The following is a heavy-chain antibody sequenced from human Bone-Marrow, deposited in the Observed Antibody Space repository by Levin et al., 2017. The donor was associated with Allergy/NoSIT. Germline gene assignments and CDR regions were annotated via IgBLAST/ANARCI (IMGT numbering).Heavy chain of an antibody. CDR3: ARGVGGYQYNYYGMDV. CDR1: GFTFSGYA. V-gene: IGHV3-23*01. Sequence: GGSLRLSCVASGFTFSGYAMSWVAQAPGKGLEWVSAMSATGDRTYYADSMKGRFTISRDNSKNTLYLQMNSLSAEDTAVYYCARGVGGYQYNYYGMDVWGQGTTVTVSS. J-gene: IGHJ6*02. CDR2: MSATGDRT. D-gene: IGHD5-24*01.